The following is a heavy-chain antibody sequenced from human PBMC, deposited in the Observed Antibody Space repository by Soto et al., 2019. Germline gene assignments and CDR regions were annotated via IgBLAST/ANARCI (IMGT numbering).Heavy chain of an antibody. D-gene: IGHD3-16*02. V-gene: IGHV4-34*01. Sequence: SETLSLTCAVYGGSFSGYYWSWIRQPPGKGLEWIGEINHSGSTNYNPSLKSRVTISVDTSKNQFSLKLTSVTAADTAVYYCAKGLHLGELSLLSWFDPWGQGTLVTVSS. J-gene: IGHJ5*02. CDR2: INHSGST. CDR3: AKGLHLGELSLLSWFDP. CDR1: GGSFSGYY.